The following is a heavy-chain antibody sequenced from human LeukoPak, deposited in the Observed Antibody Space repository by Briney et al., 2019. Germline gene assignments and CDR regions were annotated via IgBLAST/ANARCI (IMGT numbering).Heavy chain of an antibody. J-gene: IGHJ4*02. D-gene: IGHD5-24*01. V-gene: IGHV4-34*01. Sequence: SETLSLTCAVYGGSFSGYYWSWIRQPPGKGLEWIGEINHSGSTNYNPSLKSRVTISVDTSKNQFSLKLSSVTAADTAAYYCARVRRDGYNYPRYYFDYWGQGTLVTVSS. CDR2: INHSGST. CDR3: ARVRRDGYNYPRYYFDY. CDR1: GGSFSGYY.